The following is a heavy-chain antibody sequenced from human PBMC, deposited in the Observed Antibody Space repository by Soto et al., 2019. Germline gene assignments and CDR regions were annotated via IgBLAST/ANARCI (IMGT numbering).Heavy chain of an antibody. CDR1: GFTFPRYR. D-gene: IGHD4-17*01. CDR2: ISSSSSYI. Sequence: VRSLRLSDTPCGFTFPRYRTNWVRYARGRGPQWVSSISSSSSYIYYADSVKGLFTISRDNAKNSLYLQMNSLRAEDTAVYHRPRVKDDYGDYYYYYGMDVWGQGTTPTDS. J-gene: IGHJ6*01. V-gene: IGHV3-21*01. CDR3: PRVKDDYGDYYYYYGMDV.